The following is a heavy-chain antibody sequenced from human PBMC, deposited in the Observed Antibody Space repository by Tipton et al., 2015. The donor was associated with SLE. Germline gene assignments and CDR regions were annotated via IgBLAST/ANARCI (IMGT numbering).Heavy chain of an antibody. CDR1: GGSFSGYY. V-gene: IGHV4-34*01. J-gene: IGHJ1*01. D-gene: IGHD2-15*01. CDR3: VRGGIVVVVAATQYFQH. Sequence: TLSLTCAVYGGSFSGYYWSWIRQPPGKGLEWIGEINHSGSTNYNPSLKSRVTISVDTSKNQFSLKLSSVTAADTAVYYCVRGGIVVVVAATQYFQHWGQGTLVTVSS. CDR2: INHSGST.